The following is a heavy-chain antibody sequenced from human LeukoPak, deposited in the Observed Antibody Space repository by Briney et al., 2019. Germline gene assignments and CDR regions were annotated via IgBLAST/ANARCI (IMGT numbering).Heavy chain of an antibody. D-gene: IGHD3-3*01. V-gene: IGHV5-10-1*01. CDR2: IDPSDSYT. CDR3: ARRTIFGEVYYFDY. CDR1: GYSFSSYW. Sequence: GESLKISCKGSGYSFSSYWISWVRQMPGKGLEWMGRIDPSDSYTNYSPSFQGHVTISADKSISTAYLQRSSLKASDTAMYYCARRTIFGEVYYFDYWGQGTLVTVSS. J-gene: IGHJ4*02.